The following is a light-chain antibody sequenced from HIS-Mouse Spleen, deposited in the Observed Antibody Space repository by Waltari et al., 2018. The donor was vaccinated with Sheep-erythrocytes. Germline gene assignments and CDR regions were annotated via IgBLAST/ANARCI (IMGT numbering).Light chain of an antibody. Sequence: AIQLTQSPSSLSASVGDRVTITCRASQGISSALAWDQQKPGKAPKLLIYDASSLESGVPSRFSGSGSGTDFTLTISSLQPEDFATYYCQQFNSYLPYTFGQGTKLEIK. J-gene: IGKJ2*01. CDR3: QQFNSYLPYT. V-gene: IGKV1-13*02. CDR1: QGISSA. CDR2: DAS.